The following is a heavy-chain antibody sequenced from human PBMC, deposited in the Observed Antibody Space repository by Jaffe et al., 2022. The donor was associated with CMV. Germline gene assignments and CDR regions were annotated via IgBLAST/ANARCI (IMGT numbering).Heavy chain of an antibody. D-gene: IGHD5-12*01. CDR1: GYTFTGYY. CDR3: ARDGVRWLQLGGGYFDL. V-gene: IGHV1-2*02. J-gene: IGHJ2*01. CDR2: INPNSGGT. Sequence: QVQLVQSGAEVKKPGASVKVSCKASGYTFTGYYMHWVRQAPGQGLEWMGWINPNSGGTNYAQKFQGRVTMTRDTSISTAYMELSRLRSDDTAVYYCARDGVRWLQLGGGYFDLWGRGTLVTVSS.